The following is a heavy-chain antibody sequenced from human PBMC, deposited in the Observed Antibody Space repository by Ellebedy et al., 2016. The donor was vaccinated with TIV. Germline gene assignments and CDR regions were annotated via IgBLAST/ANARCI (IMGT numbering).Heavy chain of an antibody. D-gene: IGHD1-26*01. CDR3: ARLGILPLHYYYGMDV. V-gene: IGHV1-18*04. J-gene: IGHJ6*02. CDR2: ISAYNGNT. Sequence: ASVKVSCKASGYTFTSYGISWVRQAPGQGLEWMGWISAYNGNTNYAQKFQGRVTMTRDTSISTAYMELSRLRSDDTAVYYCARLGILPLHYYYGMDVWGQGTTVTVSS. CDR1: GYTFTSYG.